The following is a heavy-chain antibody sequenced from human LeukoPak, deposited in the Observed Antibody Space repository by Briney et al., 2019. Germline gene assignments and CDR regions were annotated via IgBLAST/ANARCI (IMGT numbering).Heavy chain of an antibody. CDR3: ATDQGFIYYFDY. CDR1: GFTFTSYA. CDR2: IKRKSDGGTP. D-gene: IGHD3-10*01. V-gene: IGHV3-15*01. J-gene: IGHJ4*02. Sequence: GGSLRLSCAASGFTFTSYAMSWVRQAPGKGLEWVGRIKRKSDGGTPDYAAPVEGRFTISRDDSKNTLYLQMSSLKTEDTAVYYCATDQGFIYYFDYWGQGTLVTVSS.